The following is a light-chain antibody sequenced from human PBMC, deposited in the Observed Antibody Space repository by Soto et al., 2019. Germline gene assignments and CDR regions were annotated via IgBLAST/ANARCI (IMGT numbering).Light chain of an antibody. Sequence: DIQMTQSPSSLSTSVGDKVTITCRASQSISKYLNWYQQKPGKAPKLLISVASSLQSEVPSRFSGDGSETDFTLSISSLQPEDSATYYCQQSFTTPFPFGPGTKVDV. CDR3: QQSFTTPFP. V-gene: IGKV1-39*01. CDR1: QSISKY. CDR2: VAS. J-gene: IGKJ3*01.